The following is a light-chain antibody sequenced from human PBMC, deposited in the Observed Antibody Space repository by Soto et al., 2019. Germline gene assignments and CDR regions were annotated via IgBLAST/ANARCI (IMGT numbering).Light chain of an antibody. CDR3: QQYGSSPHT. CDR1: QSVSSSY. V-gene: IGKV3-20*01. J-gene: IGKJ2*01. CDR2: GAS. Sequence: EIVLTQSPGTLSFSPGERATLSCRASQSVSSSYLAWYQQKPGQAPRLLIYGASSRATGIPDRFSGSGSGTDFTLTISRLEPEDFAVYYFQQYGSSPHTFGQGTKLEIK.